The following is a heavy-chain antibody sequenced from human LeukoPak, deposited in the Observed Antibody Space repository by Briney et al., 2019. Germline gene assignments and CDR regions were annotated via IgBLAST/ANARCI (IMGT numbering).Heavy chain of an antibody. CDR3: ARDGDSGFDY. V-gene: IGHV3-21*01. J-gene: IGHJ4*02. CDR2: ISSSSSYI. D-gene: IGHD1-26*01. Sequence: GGSLRLSCAASGFTFSSYSMNWVRQATGKGLEWVSSISSSSSYIYYADSVKGRFTISRDNAKNSLYLQMNSLRAEDTAVYYCARDGDSGFDYWGQGTLVTVSS. CDR1: GFTFSSYS.